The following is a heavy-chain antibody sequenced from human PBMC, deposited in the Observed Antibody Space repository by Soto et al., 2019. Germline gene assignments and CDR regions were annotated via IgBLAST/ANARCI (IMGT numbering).Heavy chain of an antibody. J-gene: IGHJ6*03. CDR1: GGSFSGYY. Sequence: SETLSLTCAVYGGSFSGYYWSWIRQPPGKGLEWIGEINHSGSTNYNPYPKSGVTISVATSKNQFSLKLSSVTAADTAVYYCAGGVKDIVVVVAATGRELPPYYYYYMDVWGKGTTVTVSS. CDR3: AGGVKDIVVVVAATGRELPPYYYYYMDV. D-gene: IGHD2-15*01. CDR2: INHSGST. V-gene: IGHV4-34*01.